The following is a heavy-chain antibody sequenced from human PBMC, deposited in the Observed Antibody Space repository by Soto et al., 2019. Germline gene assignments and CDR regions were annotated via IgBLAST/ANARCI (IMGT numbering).Heavy chain of an antibody. V-gene: IGHV5-51*01. CDR2: IYPGDSDT. D-gene: IGHD5-12*01. CDR3: ATSTVSYVDIVSSTTRGYFDH. J-gene: IGHJ4*02. CDR1: GYNFNTYW. Sequence: LGESLKISCEGSGYNFNTYWIGWVRQMPGKGLEWMALIYPGDSDTRYSPSFEGQVTLSVDRSISTAYLQWSSLKASDTAIYYCATSTVSYVDIVSSTTRGYFDHWGQGTLFTVSS.